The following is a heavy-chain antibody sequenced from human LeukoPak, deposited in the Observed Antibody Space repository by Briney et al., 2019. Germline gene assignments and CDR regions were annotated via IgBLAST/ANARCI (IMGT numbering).Heavy chain of an antibody. D-gene: IGHD3-10*02. V-gene: IGHV3-66*01. CDR1: GFAVQSNS. CDR3: AELGITMIGGV. CDR2: TYSGGTT. J-gene: IGHJ6*04. Sequence: GGSLRLSCATSGFAVQSNSITWVRQAPGQGLECVSVTYSGGTTYYADSVKGRFTISRDNSKNTLYLQMNSLRAEDTAVYYCAELGITMIGGVWGKGTTVTISS.